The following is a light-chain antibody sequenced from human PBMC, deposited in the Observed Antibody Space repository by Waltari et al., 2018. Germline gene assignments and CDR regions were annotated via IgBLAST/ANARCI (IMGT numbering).Light chain of an antibody. CDR3: CSYTSSDTYV. CDR2: DVV. Sequence: WYQQPPGKVPRLIIYDVVKRPSGVSNRFSGSMSGYTATLTISGLQAEDEADYYCCSYTSSDTYVFGSGTTVTVL. V-gene: IGLV2-14*03. J-gene: IGLJ1*01.